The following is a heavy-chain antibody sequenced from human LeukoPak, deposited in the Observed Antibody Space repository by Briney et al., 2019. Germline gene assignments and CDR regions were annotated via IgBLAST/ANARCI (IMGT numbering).Heavy chain of an antibody. CDR1: GFTFSSYA. D-gene: IGHD6-19*01. V-gene: IGHV3-23*01. CDR2: ISGSGGST. J-gene: IGHJ4*02. Sequence: PGGSLRLSCAASGFTFSSYAMSWVRQAPGKGLEWVPAISGSGGSTYYADSVKGRFTISRDNSKNTLYLQMNSLRAEDTAVYYCAKRQAVAVSPKFDYWGQGTLVTVSS. CDR3: AKRQAVAVSPKFDY.